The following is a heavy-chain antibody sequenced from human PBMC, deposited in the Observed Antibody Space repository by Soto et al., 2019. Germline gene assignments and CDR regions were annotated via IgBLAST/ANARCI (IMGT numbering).Heavy chain of an antibody. CDR2: ISGSGGST. V-gene: IGHV3-23*01. J-gene: IGHJ5*02. CDR3: AKGGRFLEWFPWLDP. D-gene: IGHD3-3*01. Sequence: PVGSLRLSCAASGFTFSSYAMSWVRQAPGKGLEWVSAISGSGGSTYYADSVKGRFTISRDNSKNTLYLQMNSLRAEDTAVYYCAKGGRFLEWFPWLDPWGQGTLVTVSS. CDR1: GFTFSSYA.